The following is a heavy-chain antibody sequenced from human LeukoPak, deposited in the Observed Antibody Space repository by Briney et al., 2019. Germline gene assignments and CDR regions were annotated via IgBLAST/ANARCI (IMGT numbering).Heavy chain of an antibody. V-gene: IGHV4-31*03. CDR3: ASEGLLSNNWFDP. CDR2: IYYSGST. J-gene: IGHJ5*02. D-gene: IGHD3/OR15-3a*01. CDR1: GGSISSGGYY. Sequence: PSETLSLTCTVSGGSISSGGYYWSWIRQHPGKGLEWIGYIYYSGSTYYNPSLKSRVTISVDKSKNQFSLKLSSVTAADTAVYYCASEGLLSNNWFDPWGQGTLVTVSS.